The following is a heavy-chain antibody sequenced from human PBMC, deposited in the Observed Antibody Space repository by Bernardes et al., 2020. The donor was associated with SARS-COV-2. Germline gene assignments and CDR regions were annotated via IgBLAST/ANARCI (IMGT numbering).Heavy chain of an antibody. CDR1: GFNFRNYA. CDR2: IWFDGSNE. Sequence: GGHLRLSCVASGFNFRNYALGWVRQVPGKGLEWVATIWFDGSNEVYRDSVKGRFTISRDDSKDTLYLQMNSLRVEDTAIYYCAREGGAENGNLDFWGQGTLVTVSA. J-gene: IGHJ4*02. V-gene: IGHV3-33*08. CDR3: AREGGAENGNLDF. D-gene: IGHD2-8*01.